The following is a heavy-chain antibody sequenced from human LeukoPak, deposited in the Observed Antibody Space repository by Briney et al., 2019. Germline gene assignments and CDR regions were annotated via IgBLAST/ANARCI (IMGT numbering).Heavy chain of an antibody. Sequence: GGSLRLSCAASGFTFSIYNMNWVRQAPGKGLEWVASISSRSTYIYYADSVKGRFTISRDNANNSLFLQMNSLRAEDTALYYCARDNSYGDYDETFDYWGQGTLVTVSS. V-gene: IGHV3-21*01. J-gene: IGHJ4*02. CDR1: GFTFSIYN. CDR2: ISSRSTYI. CDR3: ARDNSYGDYDETFDY. D-gene: IGHD4-17*01.